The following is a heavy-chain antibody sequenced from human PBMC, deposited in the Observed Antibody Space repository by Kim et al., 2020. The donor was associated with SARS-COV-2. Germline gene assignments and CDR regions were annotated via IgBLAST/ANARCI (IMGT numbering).Heavy chain of an antibody. Sequence: GGSLRLSCAASGFTFSNYAMHWVRQAPGKGLEWVAVISFGGSNKYYADSVKGRFTISRDNSKNTLYLQMNSLRAEGAAVYYCARGRGSWSGDYWGQGTLVTVSS. CDR1: GFTFSNYA. CDR2: ISFGGSNK. CDR3: ARGRGSWSGDY. J-gene: IGHJ4*02. D-gene: IGHD6-13*01. V-gene: IGHV3-30-3*01.